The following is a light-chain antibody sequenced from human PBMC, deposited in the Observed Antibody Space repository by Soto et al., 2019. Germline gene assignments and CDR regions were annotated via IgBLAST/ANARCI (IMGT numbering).Light chain of an antibody. CDR1: SSDIGDSIY. CDR2: DVT. J-gene: IGLJ2*01. V-gene: IGLV2-11*01. Sequence: QSVLTQPRSVSGSPGQSVTISCTGTSSDIGDSIYVSWYRQHPGKAPKLLIYDVTRRPSGVPDRFSGSKSGNTASLTISGLQAEDEADYFCCSYAGSYTLVFGGGTKVTVL. CDR3: CSYAGSYTLV.